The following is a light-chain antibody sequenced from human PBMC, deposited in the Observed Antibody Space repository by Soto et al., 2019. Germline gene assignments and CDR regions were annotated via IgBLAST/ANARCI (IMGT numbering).Light chain of an antibody. CDR2: DVT. CDR1: SSDVGSYNV. CDR3: CSYAGSSTYV. V-gene: IGLV2-23*02. Sequence: QSALTQPASVSGSPGQSITISCTGTSSDVGSYNVVSWYQHHPGKAPKLMIYDVTKRPSGVSNRFSGSKSGNTASLTISGLQAEYEADYYCCSYAGSSTYVFGTGTKLTVL. J-gene: IGLJ1*01.